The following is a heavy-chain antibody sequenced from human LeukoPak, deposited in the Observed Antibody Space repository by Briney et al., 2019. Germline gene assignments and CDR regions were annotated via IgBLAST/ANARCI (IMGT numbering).Heavy chain of an antibody. V-gene: IGHV1-58*01. Sequence: ASVKVSCKDSGFSFNSSVVLWVRQARGQRLEWIGWIVVGSGNTNYAQKFQERVTITRDMSTSTAYMELSSLRFEDTAVYYCAADRAGSYLRFVYWGQGTPVTVSS. CDR2: IVVGSGNT. J-gene: IGHJ4*02. CDR1: GFSFNSSV. CDR3: AADRAGSYLRFVY. D-gene: IGHD3-10*01.